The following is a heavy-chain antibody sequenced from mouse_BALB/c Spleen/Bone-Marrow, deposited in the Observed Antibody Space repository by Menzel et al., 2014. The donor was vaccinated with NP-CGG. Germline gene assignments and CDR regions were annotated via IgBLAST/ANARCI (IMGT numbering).Heavy chain of an antibody. CDR2: ISNGSSPI. J-gene: IGHJ4*01. V-gene: IGHV5-17*02. CDR3: ARKGAMITHYYAMDY. D-gene: IGHD2-4*01. CDR1: GFTFSSFG. Sequence: EVKLQESGGGLVQPGGSRKLSCAASGFTFSSFGMHWVRQAPEKGLEWVAYISNGSSPIYYADTVKGRFTISRDNPKNTLFLQMTSLRSGDTAMYYCARKGAMITHYYAMDYWGQGTSVTVSS.